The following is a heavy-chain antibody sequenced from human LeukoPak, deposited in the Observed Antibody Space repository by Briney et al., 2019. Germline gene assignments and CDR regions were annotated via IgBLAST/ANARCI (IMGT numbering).Heavy chain of an antibody. D-gene: IGHD2-15*01. CDR3: AREPAGYCSGGSCYSDAFDI. J-gene: IGHJ3*02. CDR2: INPNSGGT. CDR1: GYTFTGYY. V-gene: IGHV1-2*06. Sequence: GASVKVSCKASGYTFTGYYMHWVRQAPGQGLEWMGRINPNSGGTNYAQKFQGRVTMTRDTSISTAYMELSRLRSDDTAVYYCAREPAGYCSGGSCYSDAFDIWGQGTMVTVSS.